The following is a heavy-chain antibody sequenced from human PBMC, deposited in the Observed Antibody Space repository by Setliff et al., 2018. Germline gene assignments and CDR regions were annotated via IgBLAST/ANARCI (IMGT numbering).Heavy chain of an antibody. D-gene: IGHD3-10*01. V-gene: IGHV1-69-2*01. CDR3: ATLSKYPYGSGSYMGIRWFDP. J-gene: IGHJ5*02. CDR1: GYTFTSHY. Sequence: GASVKVSCKASGYTFTSHYMHWVQQAPGKGLEWMGRVDPEDGETISAEKFQGRVTITADTSTDTAYMELSSLRSEDTAVYYCATLSKYPYGSGSYMGIRWFDPWGQGTRVTVSS. CDR2: VDPEDGET.